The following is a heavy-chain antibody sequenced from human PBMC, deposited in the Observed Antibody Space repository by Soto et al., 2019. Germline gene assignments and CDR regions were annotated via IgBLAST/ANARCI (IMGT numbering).Heavy chain of an antibody. V-gene: IGHV3-30*18. CDR3: AKTLYDFWSGYYTGAYYYYGMDV. CDR1: GFTFSSYG. CDR2: ISYDGSNK. D-gene: IGHD3-3*01. J-gene: IGHJ6*02. Sequence: QVQLVESGGGVVQPGRSLRLSCAASGFTFSSYGMHWVRQAPGKGLEWVAVISYDGSNKYYADSVKGRFTISRDNSKNTLYLQMNSLRAEDTAVYYCAKTLYDFWSGYYTGAYYYYGMDVWGQGTTVTVSS.